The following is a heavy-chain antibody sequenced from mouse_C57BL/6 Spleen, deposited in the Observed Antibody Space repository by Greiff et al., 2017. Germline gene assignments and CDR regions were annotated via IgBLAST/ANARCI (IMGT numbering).Heavy chain of an antibody. D-gene: IGHD1-1*01. V-gene: IGHV1-22*01. CDR1: GYTFTDYN. J-gene: IGHJ1*03. CDR3: ARRVLRDWYFDV. Sequence: EVQLQQSGPELVKPGASVKMSCKASGYTFTDYNMHWVKQSPGKSLEWIGYINPNNGGTSYNQKFKGKATLTVNKSSSTAYMVLRSLTSEDSAVYYCARRVLRDWYFDVWGTGTTVTVSS. CDR2: INPNNGGT.